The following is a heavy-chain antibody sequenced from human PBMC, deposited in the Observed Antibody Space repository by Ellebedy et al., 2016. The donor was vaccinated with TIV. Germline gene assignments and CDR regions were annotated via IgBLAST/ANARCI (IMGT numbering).Heavy chain of an antibody. Sequence: LSLTCAASGFTFSSYDMHWVRQRTGKGLEWVSAIGTAGDTYYPGSVKGRFTISRENAKNSLYLQMNSLRAEDTAVYYCARATAGFDYWGQGTLITVSS. CDR1: GFTFSSYD. CDR3: ARATAGFDY. CDR2: IGTAGDT. D-gene: IGHD1-1*01. J-gene: IGHJ4*02. V-gene: IGHV3-13*01.